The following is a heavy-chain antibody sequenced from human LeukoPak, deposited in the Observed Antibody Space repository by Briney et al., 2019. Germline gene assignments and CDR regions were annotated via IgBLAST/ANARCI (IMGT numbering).Heavy chain of an antibody. Sequence: PSETLSLTCTVSGGSISSYYWSWIRQPPGKGLEWIGYNYYSGSTNYNPSLKSRVTISVDTSKNQFSLKLSSVTAADTAVYYCARGSRGSGDYWGQGTLVTVSS. V-gene: IGHV4-59*01. CDR2: NYYSGST. D-gene: IGHD2-2*01. CDR3: ARGSRGSGDY. CDR1: GGSISSYY. J-gene: IGHJ4*02.